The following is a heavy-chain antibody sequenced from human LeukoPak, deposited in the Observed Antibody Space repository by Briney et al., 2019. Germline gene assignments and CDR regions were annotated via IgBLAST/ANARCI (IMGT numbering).Heavy chain of an antibody. CDR3: ARGSSSWLGRQYYYYGMDV. D-gene: IGHD6-13*01. Sequence: SVKVSCKASGGTFSSYAISWVRQAPGQGLEWMGGIIPIFGTANYAQKFQGRVTITADESTSTAYMELSSLRSEDTAVYYCARGSSSWLGRQYYYYGMDVWGQGTTVTVSS. V-gene: IGHV1-69*13. CDR2: IIPIFGTA. CDR1: GGTFSSYA. J-gene: IGHJ6*02.